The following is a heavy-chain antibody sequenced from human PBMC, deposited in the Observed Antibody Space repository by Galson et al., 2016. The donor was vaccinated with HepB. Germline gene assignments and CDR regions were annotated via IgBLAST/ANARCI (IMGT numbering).Heavy chain of an antibody. V-gene: IGHV4-59*01. CDR2: IYYSGST. D-gene: IGHD6-19*01. J-gene: IGHJ4*02. CDR1: GGSISAYY. Sequence: ETLSLTCTVSGGSISAYYWHWIRQPPGKGLEWIGYIYYSGSTNSNPSLKSRVTISVDTSKNQFSLKLSSVTAADTAVYFCARGDSTGWYRFDSWGQGTLVTVSS. CDR3: ARGDSTGWYRFDS.